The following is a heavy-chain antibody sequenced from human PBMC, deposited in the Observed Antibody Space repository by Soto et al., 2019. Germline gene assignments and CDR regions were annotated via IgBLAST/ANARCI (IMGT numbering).Heavy chain of an antibody. J-gene: IGHJ4*02. D-gene: IGHD3-9*01. Sequence: GGSLRLSCAASGFTFSSYAMSWVRQAPGKGLEWVSAISGSGGSTYYADSVKGRFTISRDNSKNTLYLQMNSLRAEDTAVYYCAKDSGRLPPLDYDILTGYYGKTTGVYYFDYWGQGTLVTVSS. V-gene: IGHV3-23*01. CDR3: AKDSGRLPPLDYDILTGYYGKTTGVYYFDY. CDR2: ISGSGGST. CDR1: GFTFSSYA.